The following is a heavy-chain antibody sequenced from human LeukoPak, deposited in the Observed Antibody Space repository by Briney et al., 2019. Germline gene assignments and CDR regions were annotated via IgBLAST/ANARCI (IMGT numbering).Heavy chain of an antibody. CDR3: ARPSGSWYESDFDS. D-gene: IGHD6-13*01. Sequence: GESLKISCKASGYTFSSYWVGWVRQLPGKGLEWMGVIYPEDSDTRYSPSFQGQVTISADKSVYTAYLQWSSLKASDTAIYYCARPSGSWYESDFDSWGQGTLVTVSS. J-gene: IGHJ4*02. CDR2: IYPEDSDT. CDR1: GYTFSSYW. V-gene: IGHV5-51*01.